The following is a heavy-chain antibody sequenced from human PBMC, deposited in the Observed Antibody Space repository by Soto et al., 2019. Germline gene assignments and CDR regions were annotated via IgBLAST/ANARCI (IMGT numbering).Heavy chain of an antibody. CDR2: ISAYNGNT. CDR3: ARDNSTNTGGITIFLFDP. V-gene: IGHV1-18*01. Sequence: ASVKVSCKASGYTLTSYGISWVRQAPGQGLEWMGWISAYNGNTNYAQKLQGRVTMTTDTSTSTAYMELRSLRSDDTAVYYCARDNSTNTGGITIFLFDPWGQGTLVTVS. D-gene: IGHD3-3*01. J-gene: IGHJ5*02. CDR1: GYTLTSYG.